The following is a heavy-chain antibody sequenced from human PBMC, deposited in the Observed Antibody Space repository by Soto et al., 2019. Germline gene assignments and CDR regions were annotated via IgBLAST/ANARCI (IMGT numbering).Heavy chain of an antibody. CDR2: IYYSGST. CDR3: ARDETEAGAGTGHYYYGMDV. CDR1: GGSVSSGSYY. V-gene: IGHV4-61*01. D-gene: IGHD6-13*01. J-gene: IGHJ6*02. Sequence: QVQLQESGPGLVKPSETLSLTCTVSGGSVSSGSYYWSWIRQPPRKGLEWIGYIYYSGSTNYNPSLKSRITISVDTYKNQLSLKLSSVTAADTAVYYCARDETEAGAGTGHYYYGMDVWGQGTTVTVSS.